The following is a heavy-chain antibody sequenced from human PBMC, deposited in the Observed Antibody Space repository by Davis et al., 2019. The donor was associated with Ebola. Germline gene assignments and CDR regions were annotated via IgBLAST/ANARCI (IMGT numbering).Heavy chain of an antibody. CDR1: GDSVSSAG. V-gene: IGHV6-1*01. CDR2: TYYNSKWYH. Sequence: PSETLSLTCAISGDSVSSAGWNWIRQSPSRGLEWLGRTYYNSKWYHDYAVSMKSRITVNPDTSKNQFSLQLSSVTPEDTAVYYCARGWLRSGFDYWGQGTLVIVSS. CDR3: ARGWLRSGFDY. D-gene: IGHD5-12*01. J-gene: IGHJ4*02.